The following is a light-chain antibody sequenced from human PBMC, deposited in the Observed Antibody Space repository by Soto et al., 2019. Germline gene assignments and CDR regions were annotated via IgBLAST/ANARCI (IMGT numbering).Light chain of an antibody. Sequence: EIVLTQSPATRSWYLGQRATLSCRASQSVSSSYLAWYQQKPGQAPRLLIYGASPRATGIPARFSGSGSGTEFTPTISRLPSEDVAVYYCQQYNNWPTFGQGTKVDIK. V-gene: IGKV3-15*01. CDR3: QQYNNWPT. CDR1: QSVSSSY. CDR2: GAS. J-gene: IGKJ1*01.